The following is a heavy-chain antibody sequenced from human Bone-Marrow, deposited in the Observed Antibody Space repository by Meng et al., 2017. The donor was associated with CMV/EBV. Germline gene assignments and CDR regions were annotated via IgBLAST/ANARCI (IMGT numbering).Heavy chain of an antibody. Sequence: ASVKVSCKASGYTFTGYYMHWVRQAPGQGLEWMGWINPNSGGTNYAQKFQGRVTMTRDTSISTAYMELSRLRSDDTAVYYCARGSPKYSSSWYYFDYWGHGTLVTVSS. V-gene: IGHV1-2*02. D-gene: IGHD6-13*01. CDR1: GYTFTGYY. CDR3: ARGSPKYSSSWYYFDY. CDR2: INPNSGGT. J-gene: IGHJ4*01.